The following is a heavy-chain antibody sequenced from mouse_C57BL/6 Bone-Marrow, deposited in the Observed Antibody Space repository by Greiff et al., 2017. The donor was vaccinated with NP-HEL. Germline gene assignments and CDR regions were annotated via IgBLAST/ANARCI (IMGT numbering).Heavy chain of an antibody. V-gene: IGHV1-26*01. CDR3: ARPGRQAWFAY. D-gene: IGHD3-2*01. CDR1: GYTFTDYY. Sequence: EVQLQQSGPELVKPGASVKISCKASGYTFTDYYMNWVKQSHGKSLEWIGDINPNNGGTSYNQKFKGKATLTVDKSSSTAYMELRSLTSEDSAVYYCARPGRQAWFAYWGQGTLVTVSA. J-gene: IGHJ3*01. CDR2: INPNNGGT.